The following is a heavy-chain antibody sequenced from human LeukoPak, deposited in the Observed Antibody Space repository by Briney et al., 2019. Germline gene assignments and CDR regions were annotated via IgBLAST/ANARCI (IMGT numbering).Heavy chain of an antibody. CDR2: IGTAGDS. CDR1: GFIFSSYD. J-gene: IGHJ4*02. Sequence: GGSLRLSCAASGFIFSSYDMHWVRQTTGKGLEWVSAIGTAGDSYYPGSVRGRFTIFRENTKNSLYLQMNSLRAGDTAVYYCARGAGTGFDYWGQGTLVTVSS. V-gene: IGHV3-13*04. CDR3: ARGAGTGFDY. D-gene: IGHD6-19*01.